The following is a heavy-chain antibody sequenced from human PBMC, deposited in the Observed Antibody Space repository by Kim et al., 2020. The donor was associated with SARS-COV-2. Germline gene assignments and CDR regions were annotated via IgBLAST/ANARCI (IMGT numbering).Heavy chain of an antibody. J-gene: IGHJ6*02. D-gene: IGHD3-10*01. CDR3: ARDSSLLWFGATWGYYYGMDV. CDR1: GGSISSSSYY. Sequence: SETLSLTCTVSGGSISSSSYYWGWIRQPPGKGLEWIGSIYYSGSTYYNPSLKSRVTISVDTSKNQFSLKLSSVTAADTAVYYCARDSSLLWFGATWGYYYGMDVWGQGTTVTVSS. CDR2: IYYSGST. V-gene: IGHV4-39*07.